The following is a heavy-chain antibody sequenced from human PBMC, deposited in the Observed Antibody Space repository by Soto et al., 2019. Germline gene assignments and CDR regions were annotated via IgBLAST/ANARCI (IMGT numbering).Heavy chain of an antibody. CDR3: ARTYYDILTGSPPFFDY. J-gene: IGHJ4*02. CDR1: GYSFTSYW. Sequence: GESLKISCKGSGYSFTSYWIGWVRQMPGKGLEWMGIIYPGDSDTRYGPSFQGQVTISADKSISTAYLQWSSLKASDTAMYYCARTYYDILTGSPPFFDYWGQGTLVTVSS. D-gene: IGHD3-9*01. V-gene: IGHV5-51*01. CDR2: IYPGDSDT.